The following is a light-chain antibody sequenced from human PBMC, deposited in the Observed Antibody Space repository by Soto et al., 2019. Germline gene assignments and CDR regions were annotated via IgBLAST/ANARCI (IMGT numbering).Light chain of an antibody. J-gene: IGLJ2*01. CDR2: DGS. CDR3: QVWDIKNDRGI. CDR1: NIGSDS. V-gene: IGLV3-21*02. Sequence: SYELTQPPSVSVAPGQTARITCEENNIGSDSVHWYQQKAGQAPVLVVYDGSDRPSGIPERISGSNSGNTATLTISRVEAGDEADYYCQVWDIKNDRGIFGGGTKVTVL.